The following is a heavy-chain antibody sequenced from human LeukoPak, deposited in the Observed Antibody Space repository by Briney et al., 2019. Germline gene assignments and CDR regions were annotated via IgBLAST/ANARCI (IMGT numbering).Heavy chain of an antibody. Sequence: PSETLSLTCTVSGDSVTGYYWSWVRQSPEKGLESIGFIYYTGITYYNPSLKNRVTISIHTSQNQFSLRLTSVTAADTAVYYCARVSSSWYQDWYFDLWGRGTLVTVSS. V-gene: IGHV4-59*02. CDR1: GDSVTGYY. D-gene: IGHD6-13*01. CDR2: IYYTGIT. CDR3: ARVSSSWYQDWYFDL. J-gene: IGHJ2*01.